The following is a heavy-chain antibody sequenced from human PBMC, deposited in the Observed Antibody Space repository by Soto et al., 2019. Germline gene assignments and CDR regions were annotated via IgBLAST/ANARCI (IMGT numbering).Heavy chain of an antibody. J-gene: IGHJ4*02. Sequence: SETQSLTSTVSGGSITNYYLSWIRQPPGKGLEWIGYIYYSGTTNYNPSLKSRVTISVDTSKNQFSLKLSSVTAGDTAVYYCASWWAIKGYFTYWGQGSLVTVSS. CDR1: GGSITNYY. CDR2: IYYSGTT. D-gene: IGHD2-15*01. CDR3: ASWWAIKGYFTY. V-gene: IGHV4-59*08.